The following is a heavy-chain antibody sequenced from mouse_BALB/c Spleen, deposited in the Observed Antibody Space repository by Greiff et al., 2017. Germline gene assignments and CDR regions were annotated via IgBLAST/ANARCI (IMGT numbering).Heavy chain of an antibody. CDR2: IWAGGST. CDR1: GFSLTSYG. CDR3: AIYGNYGFDY. D-gene: IGHD2-1*01. J-gene: IGHJ2*01. V-gene: IGHV2-9*02. Sequence: VNVVESGPGLVAPSQSLSITCTVSGFSLTSYGVHWVRQPPGKGLEWLGVIWAGGSTNYNSALMSRLSISKDNSKSQVFLKMNSLQTDDTAMYYCAIYGNYGFDYWGQGTTLTVSS.